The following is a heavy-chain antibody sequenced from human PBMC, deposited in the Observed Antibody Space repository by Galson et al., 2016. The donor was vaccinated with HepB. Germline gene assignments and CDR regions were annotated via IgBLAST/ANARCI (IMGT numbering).Heavy chain of an antibody. CDR2: IDPSDSYT. D-gene: IGHD2-15*01. CDR1: GYSFTSYW. J-gene: IGHJ6*02. CDR3: ARSHCSGGSCYDYYYYGMDV. Sequence: QSGAEVKKPGESLRISCKGSGYSFTSYWINWVRQMPGKGLEWMGRIDPSDSYTNYSPSFQGHVTISAAKSISTAYLQWSSLKASDTAMYYCARSHCSGGSCYDYYYYGMDVWGQGTTVTVSS. V-gene: IGHV5-10-1*01.